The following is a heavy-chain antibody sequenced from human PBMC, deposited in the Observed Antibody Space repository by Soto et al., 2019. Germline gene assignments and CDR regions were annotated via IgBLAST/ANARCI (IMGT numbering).Heavy chain of an antibody. V-gene: IGHV2-5*01. CDR3: APTVGGDRPLDY. J-gene: IGHJ4*02. D-gene: IGHD3-16*01. CDR2: IYWNGFK. Sequence: QITLKESGPTLVKPTQTLTLTCTFSGFSLSTRGVGVGWIRQPPGKALEWLALIYWNGFKHYSPSLESRLTTXEXXPNHHVAPTMPTLHPVDTATYYGAPTVGGDRPLDYWGQRTLGTFSS. CDR1: GFSLSTRGVG.